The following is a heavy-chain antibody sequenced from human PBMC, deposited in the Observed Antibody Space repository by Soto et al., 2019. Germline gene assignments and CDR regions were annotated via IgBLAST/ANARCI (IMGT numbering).Heavy chain of an antibody. Sequence: EVQLLESGGGLVQPGGSLRLSCAASGFTFSSYAMSWVRQAPGKGLEWVSAISGSGGSTYYADSVKGRLTISRDNSKNTLYLQMNSLRAEDTAVYYCAKVNEDFWSGYYDYWGQGTLVTVSA. CDR1: GFTFSSYA. CDR2: ISGSGGST. V-gene: IGHV3-23*01. CDR3: AKVNEDFWSGYYDY. J-gene: IGHJ4*02. D-gene: IGHD3-3*01.